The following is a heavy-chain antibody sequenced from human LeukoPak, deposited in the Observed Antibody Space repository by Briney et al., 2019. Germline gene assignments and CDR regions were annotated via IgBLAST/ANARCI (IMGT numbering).Heavy chain of an antibody. D-gene: IGHD2-2*01. Sequence: ASVKVSCKASGYTFTGYYMHWVRQAPGQGLEWMGWINPNSGGTNYAQKFQGRVTMTRDTSNSTAYMELSRLRSDDTAVYYCARDSRGYCSSTSCYVYYYGMDVWGQGTTVTASS. CDR1: GYTFTGYY. CDR3: ARDSRGYCSSTSCYVYYYGMDV. J-gene: IGHJ6*02. CDR2: INPNSGGT. V-gene: IGHV1-2*02.